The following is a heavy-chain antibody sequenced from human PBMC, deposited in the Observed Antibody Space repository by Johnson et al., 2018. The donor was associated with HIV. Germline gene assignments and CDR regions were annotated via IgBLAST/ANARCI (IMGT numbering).Heavy chain of an antibody. Sequence: VQLVESGGGVVQPGRSLRLSCAASGFTFSSYAMSWVRQAPGKGLEWVSAISGSGGSTYYADSVKGRFTISRDNSKNTLYLQMNSLRAEDTAVYYCARQYELYGYAFDLWGQGTVVTVSS. CDR1: GFTFSSYA. CDR2: ISGSGGST. CDR3: ARQYELYGYAFDL. D-gene: IGHD5-18*01. J-gene: IGHJ3*01. V-gene: IGHV3-23*04.